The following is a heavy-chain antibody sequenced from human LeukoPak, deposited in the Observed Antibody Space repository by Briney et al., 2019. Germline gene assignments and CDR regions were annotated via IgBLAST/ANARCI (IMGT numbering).Heavy chain of an antibody. J-gene: IGHJ4*02. D-gene: IGHD6-19*01. V-gene: IGHV3-21*01. CDR1: GFTFSSYS. CDR2: ISSSSSYI. CDR3: ARRVAVAGRDFDY. Sequence: GVSLRLSCAASGFTFSSYSMNWVRQAPGKGLEWVSSISSSSSYIYYADSVKGRFTISRDNAKNSLYLQMNSLRAEDTAVYYCARRVAVAGRDFDYWGQGTLVTVSS.